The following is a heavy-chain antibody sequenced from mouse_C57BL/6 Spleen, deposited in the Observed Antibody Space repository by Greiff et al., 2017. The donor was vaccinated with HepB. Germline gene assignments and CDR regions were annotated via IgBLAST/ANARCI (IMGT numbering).Heavy chain of an antibody. CDR2: IYPGDGDT. V-gene: IGHV1-80*01. CDR3: ARWTAQATGYFDD. J-gene: IGHJ2*01. Sequence: VQLQQSGAELVKPGASVKISCKASGYAFSSYWMNWVKQRPGKGLEWIGQIYPGDGDTNYNGKFKGKATLTADKSSSTAYMQLSSLTSEDSAVYFCARWTAQATGYFDDWGQGTTLTVSS. D-gene: IGHD3-2*02. CDR1: GYAFSSYW.